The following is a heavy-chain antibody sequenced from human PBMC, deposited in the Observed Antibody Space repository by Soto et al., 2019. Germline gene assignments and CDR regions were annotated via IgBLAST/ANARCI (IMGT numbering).Heavy chain of an antibody. Sequence: QVQLVQSGAEVKKPGSSVKVSCKASGGTFSSYTISWVRQAPGQGLEWMGRIIPILGIANYAQKFQGRVTITADNATGTADMELSSRRSEDTAVYYCARSSRLKYSGYDFGSGDNWFDPWGQGTLVTVSS. V-gene: IGHV1-69*02. CDR2: IIPILGIA. CDR1: GGTFSSYT. J-gene: IGHJ5*02. CDR3: ARSSRLKYSGYDFGSGDNWFDP. D-gene: IGHD5-12*01.